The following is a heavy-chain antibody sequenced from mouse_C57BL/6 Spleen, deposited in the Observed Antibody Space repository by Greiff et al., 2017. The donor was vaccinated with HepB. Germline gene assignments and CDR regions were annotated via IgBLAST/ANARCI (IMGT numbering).Heavy chain of an antibody. V-gene: IGHV1-39*01. CDR3: ARYFYGSSGYFDV. D-gene: IGHD1-1*01. J-gene: IGHJ1*03. CDR1: GYSFTDYN. Sequence: VHVKQSGPELVKPGASVKISCKASGYSFTDYNMNWVKQSNGKSLEWIGVINPNYGTTSYNQKFKGKATLTVDQSSSTAYMQLNSLTSEDSAVYYCARYFYGSSGYFDVWGTGTTVTVSS. CDR2: INPNYGTT.